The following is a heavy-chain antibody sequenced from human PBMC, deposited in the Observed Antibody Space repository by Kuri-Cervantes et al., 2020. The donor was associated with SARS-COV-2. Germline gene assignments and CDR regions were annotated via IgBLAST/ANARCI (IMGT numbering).Heavy chain of an antibody. D-gene: IGHD3-22*01. J-gene: IGHJ4*02. V-gene: IGHV3-7*02. CDR3: AMKSTRNNYYDSSGSFDY. CDR1: GFTFSSYW. CDR2: IKQDGSEK. Sequence: GESLKISCAASGFTFSSYWMSWVRQAPGKGLEWVANIKQDGSEKYYVDSVKGRFTISRDNAKNSLYLQMNSQRAEDTAVYYCAMKSTRNNYYDSSGSFDYWGQGTLVTVSS.